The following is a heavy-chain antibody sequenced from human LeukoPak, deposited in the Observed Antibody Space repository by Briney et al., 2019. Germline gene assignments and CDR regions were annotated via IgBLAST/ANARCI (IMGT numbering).Heavy chain of an antibody. J-gene: IGHJ3*02. D-gene: IGHD2-2*01. V-gene: IGHV4-30-4*08. CDR3: ARDLNRYCSSTSCYAI. CDR1: GGSISSSSYY. CDR2: IYYSGST. Sequence: PSETLSLTCTVSGGSISSSSYYWGWIRQPPGKGLEWIGYIYYSGSTYYNPSLKSRVTISVDTSKNQFSLKLSSVTAADTAVYYCARDLNRYCSSTSCYAIWGQGTMVTVSS.